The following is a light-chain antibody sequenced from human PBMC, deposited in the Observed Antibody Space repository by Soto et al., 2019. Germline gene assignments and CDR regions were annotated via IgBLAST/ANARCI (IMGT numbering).Light chain of an antibody. CDR3: RQRHRWPIT. V-gene: IGKV3-11*01. J-gene: IGKJ5*01. CDR1: QSFRGL. CDR2: DAY. Sequence: EVVLTQSPVTLSLSPGERATLSCRASQSFRGLLAWYQQKPGQAPRLLIYDAYKRATGIPPRFSGSGSGTDFTLTISSLEPEDSAVYYCRQRHRWPITFGQGTRLEI.